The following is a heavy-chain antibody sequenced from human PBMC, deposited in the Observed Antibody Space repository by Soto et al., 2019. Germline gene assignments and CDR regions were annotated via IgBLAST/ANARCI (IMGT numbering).Heavy chain of an antibody. CDR2: IGVYANT. CDR3: VRGGQYSRSSNWFDP. CDR1: GFTFSSYY. D-gene: IGHD6-6*01. V-gene: IGHV3-23*01. J-gene: IGHJ5*02. Sequence: XGSLRLTSAASGFTFSSYYMNWVRQAPGKGLEWVSAIGVYANTYYADSVKGRFTISRDDSRNTVHLQLNSLRVDDTAVYYCVRGGQYSRSSNWFDPWGQGTLVTVSS.